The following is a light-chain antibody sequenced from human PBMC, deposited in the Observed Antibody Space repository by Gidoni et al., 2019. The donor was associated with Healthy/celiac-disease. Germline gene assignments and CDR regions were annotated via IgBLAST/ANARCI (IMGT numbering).Light chain of an antibody. CDR1: QSVSSSY. CDR2: GAS. Sequence: ELVLTQSPGTLSLSPGERATLSCRASQSVSSSYLAWYQQKPGQAPRLLIYGASSRATGIPDRFSGSGSGTDFTRTISRLEPEDFAVYYCQQYGSAPVEFGQGTKVEIK. CDR3: QQYGSAPVE. V-gene: IGKV3-20*01. J-gene: IGKJ1*01.